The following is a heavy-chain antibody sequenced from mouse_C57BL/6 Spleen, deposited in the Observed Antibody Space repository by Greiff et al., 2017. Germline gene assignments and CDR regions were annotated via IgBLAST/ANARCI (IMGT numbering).Heavy chain of an antibody. D-gene: IGHD2-12*01. CDR1: GYTFTSYW. CDR2: IDPSDSYT. V-gene: IGHV1-69*01. Sequence: QVQLQQPGAELVMPGASVKLSCKASGYTFTSYWMHWVKQRPGQGLEWIGEIDPSDSYTNYNQKLKGKSTLTVDKSTSTANMQRSSLTSEASAVYYCARFDYKGRYYAMDYWGQGTSVTVSS. J-gene: IGHJ4*01. CDR3: ARFDYKGRYYAMDY.